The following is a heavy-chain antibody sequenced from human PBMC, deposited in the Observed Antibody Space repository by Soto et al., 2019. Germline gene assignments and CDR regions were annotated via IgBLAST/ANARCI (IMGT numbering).Heavy chain of an antibody. CDR3: ARDFYVRAMLPFYYYYYMDV. V-gene: IGHV1-3*01. J-gene: IGHJ6*03. CDR2: INAGNGNT. Sequence: GASVKVSCKASGYTFTSYAMHWVRQAPGQRLEWMGWINAGNGNTKYSQKFQGRVTITRDTSASTAYMELSSLRSEDTAVYYCARDFYVRAMLPFYYYYYMDVWGKGTTDTVSS. D-gene: IGHD3-10*02. CDR1: GYTFTSYA.